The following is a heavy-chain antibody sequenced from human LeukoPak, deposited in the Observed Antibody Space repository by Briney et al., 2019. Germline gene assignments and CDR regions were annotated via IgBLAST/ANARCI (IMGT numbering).Heavy chain of an antibody. CDR3: ARHPHYDFWSGYYTTYYFDY. Sequence: ASVKVSCKASGGTFSSYAISWVRQAPGQGLEWMGWISAYNGNTNYAQKLQGRVTMTTDTSTSTAYMELRSLRSDDTAVYYCARHPHYDFWSGYYTTYYFDYWGQGTLVTVSS. CDR1: GGTFSSYA. J-gene: IGHJ4*02. D-gene: IGHD3-3*01. CDR2: ISAYNGNT. V-gene: IGHV1-18*01.